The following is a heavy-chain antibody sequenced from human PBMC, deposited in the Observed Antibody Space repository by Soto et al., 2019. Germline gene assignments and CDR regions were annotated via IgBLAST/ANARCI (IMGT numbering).Heavy chain of an antibody. CDR2: IYYSGST. J-gene: IGHJ4*02. V-gene: IGHV4-59*08. D-gene: IGHD5-12*01. CDR3: ASGPVATIVPFFFDY. Sequence: SETLSLTCTVSGGSISSYYWSWIRQPPGKGLEWIGYIYYSGSTNYNPSLKSRVTISVDTSKNQFSLKLSSVTAADTAVYYCASGPVATIVPFFFDYWGQGTLVTVSS. CDR1: GGSISSYY.